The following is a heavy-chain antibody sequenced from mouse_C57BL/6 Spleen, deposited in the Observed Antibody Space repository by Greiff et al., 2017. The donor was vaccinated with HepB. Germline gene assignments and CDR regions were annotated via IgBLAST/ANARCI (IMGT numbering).Heavy chain of an antibody. CDR1: GYSFTGYY. CDR3: ARTRLRGGYYAMDY. Sequence: VHVKQSGPELVKPGASVKISCKASGYSFTGYYMNWVKQSPEKSLEWIGEINPSTGGTTYNQKFKAKATLTVDKSSSTAYMQLKSLTSEDSAVYYCARTRLRGGYYAMDYWGQGTSVTVSS. CDR2: INPSTGGT. D-gene: IGHD2-4*01. J-gene: IGHJ4*01. V-gene: IGHV1-42*01.